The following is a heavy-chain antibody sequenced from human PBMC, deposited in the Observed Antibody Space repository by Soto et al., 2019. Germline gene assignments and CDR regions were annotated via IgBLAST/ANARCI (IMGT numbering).Heavy chain of an antibody. V-gene: IGHV1-18*01. CDR2: INTYNGNT. CDR1: GYTFTNYG. CDR3: ARGSSPVDFDY. Sequence: QVHLVQSGGEVKKPGASVKVSCKASGYTFTNYGVNWVRQAPGQGLEWMGWINTYNGNTNYAQRLQGRVTLTTVTSTRTAYMELRSLTSDDTAVYYCARGSSPVDFDYWGQGTLVTVSS. D-gene: IGHD6-13*01. J-gene: IGHJ4*02.